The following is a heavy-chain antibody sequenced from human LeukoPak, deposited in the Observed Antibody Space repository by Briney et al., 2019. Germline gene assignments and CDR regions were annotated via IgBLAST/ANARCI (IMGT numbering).Heavy chain of an antibody. CDR2: INHTGST. CDR1: GGSLSGYY. V-gene: IGHV4-34*01. CDR3: ARGDY. J-gene: IGHJ4*02. Sequence: SETLSLTCEVSGGSLSGYYWSWIRQSPGRELEWIGEINHTGSTNYNPSLKSRVTMSVDTSREQFSLQVTSVTAADTAIYYCARGDYWGQGTRVIVSS.